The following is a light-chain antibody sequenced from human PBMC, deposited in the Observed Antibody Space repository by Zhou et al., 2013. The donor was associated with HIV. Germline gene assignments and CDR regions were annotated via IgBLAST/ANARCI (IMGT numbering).Light chain of an antibody. V-gene: IGKV3-11*01. CDR2: DAS. J-gene: IGKJ1*01. Sequence: IMLTQSPATLSLSPGERATLSCRASQSVSTYLAWYQQRPGQAPRLLIYDASNRAPGIPARFSGSGSGTDFTLTISGLEPEDFAVYYCQQRGNWPWTFGQGTKVAIK. CDR1: QSVSTY. CDR3: QQRGNWPWT.